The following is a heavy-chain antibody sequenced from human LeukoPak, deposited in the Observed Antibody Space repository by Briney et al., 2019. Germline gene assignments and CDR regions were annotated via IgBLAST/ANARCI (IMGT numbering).Heavy chain of an antibody. J-gene: IGHJ4*02. CDR2: INPSGGST. Sequence: ASVKVSCEASGYTFTSHYMHWVRQAPGQGLEWMGRINPSGGSTTYAQRFQGRVTMTRDTSTSTVYMELSSLRSEDTAVYFCARDSYYDSSGSVDYWGQGTLVTVSS. V-gene: IGHV1-46*01. CDR3: ARDSYYDSSGSVDY. D-gene: IGHD3-22*01. CDR1: GYTFTSHY.